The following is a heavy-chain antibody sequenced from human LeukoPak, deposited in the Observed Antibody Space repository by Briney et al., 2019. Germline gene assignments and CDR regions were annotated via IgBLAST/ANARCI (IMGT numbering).Heavy chain of an antibody. V-gene: IGHV3-43*01. D-gene: IGHD6-19*01. J-gene: IGHJ3*02. CDR3: ARGFIAVAGPGAFDI. Sequence: GGSLRLSCAASGFTFDDYTMHWVRQAPGKGLEWVSLISWDGGSTYYADSVKGRFTISRDNSKNSLYLQMNSLRAEDTAVYYCARGFIAVAGPGAFDIWGQGTMVTVSS. CDR2: ISWDGGST. CDR1: GFTFDDYT.